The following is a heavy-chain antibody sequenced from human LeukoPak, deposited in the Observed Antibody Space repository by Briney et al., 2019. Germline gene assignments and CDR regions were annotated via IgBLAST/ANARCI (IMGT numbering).Heavy chain of an antibody. CDR3: ARVGLCWLAAAGTGGYFDY. CDR1: SGSISSYY. D-gene: IGHD6-13*01. Sequence: PSETLSLTCTVSSGSISSYYWSWIRQPPGKGLEWIGYIYYSGSTNYNPSLKSRVTISVDTSKNQFSLKLSSVTAADTAVYYCARVGLCWLAAAGTGGYFDYWGQGTLVTVSS. J-gene: IGHJ4*02. V-gene: IGHV4-59*01. CDR2: IYYSGST.